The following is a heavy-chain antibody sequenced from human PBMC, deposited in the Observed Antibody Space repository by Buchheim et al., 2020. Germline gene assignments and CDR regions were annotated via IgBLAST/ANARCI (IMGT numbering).Heavy chain of an antibody. J-gene: IGHJ6*03. CDR1: GYTFTAYY. Sequence: QVQLVQSGAEVKKPGASVKVSCKASGYTFTAYYIHWVRQAPGQGLEWMGWINPNSGGTNLAQKFQGWVTMTRDTSISTAYMELRRLKYDDTAVYYCARDAGYSFGYRYYFMDVWAKGTT. CDR3: ARDAGYSFGYRYYFMDV. D-gene: IGHD5-12*01. V-gene: IGHV1-2*04. CDR2: INPNSGGT.